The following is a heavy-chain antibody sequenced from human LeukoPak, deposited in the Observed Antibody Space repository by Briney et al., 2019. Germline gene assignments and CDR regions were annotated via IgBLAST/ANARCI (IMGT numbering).Heavy chain of an antibody. J-gene: IGHJ5*02. Sequence: GSLRLSCAASGFTFSSYSMNWVRQAPGKGLEWVSTVNTNGGSTYYAASVKGRFTVSRDNSTNTLSLQMNSLTVADTAIYYCVREDFAYVSETYRYWFDPWGQGTLVTVSS. V-gene: IGHV3-23*01. D-gene: IGHD3-16*02. CDR3: VREDFAYVSETYRYWFDP. CDR1: GFTFSSYS. CDR2: VNTNGGST.